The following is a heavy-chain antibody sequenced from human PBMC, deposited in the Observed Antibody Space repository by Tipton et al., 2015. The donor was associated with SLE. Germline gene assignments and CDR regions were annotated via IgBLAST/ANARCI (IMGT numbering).Heavy chain of an antibody. CDR3: AREPVYYYYYMDV. CDR2: ISHSGST. Sequence: TLSLTCSVSGASISGYSWTWIRQPPGKGLEWIGEISHSGSTNYNPSLKSRVIISVDTSKNQFSLKLSSVTAADTAVYYCAREPVYYYYYMDVWGKGTTVTVSS. J-gene: IGHJ6*03. CDR1: GASISGYS. V-gene: IGHV4-34*01.